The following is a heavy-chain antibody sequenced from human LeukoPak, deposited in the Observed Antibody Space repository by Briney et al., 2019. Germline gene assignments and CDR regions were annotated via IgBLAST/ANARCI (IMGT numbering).Heavy chain of an antibody. D-gene: IGHD2-2*02. V-gene: IGHV1-2*02. J-gene: IGHJ1*01. CDR3: ARGVGYCSSTSCYREYFQH. CDR1: GYTFTGYY. CDR2: INPNSGGT. Sequence: ASVKVSCKASGYTFTGYYMHWVRQAPGQGLEWMGWINPNSGGTNYAQKFQGRVTMTRDTSISTAYMELSRLRSDDTAVYYCARGVGYCSSTSCYREYFQHWGQGTLVTVSS.